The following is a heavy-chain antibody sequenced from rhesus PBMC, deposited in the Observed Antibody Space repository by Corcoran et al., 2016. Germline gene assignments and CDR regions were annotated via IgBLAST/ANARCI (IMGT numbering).Heavy chain of an antibody. D-gene: IGHD6-25*01. Sequence: QLQLQESGPGLVKPSETLSVTCAVSGGSISSSYWSWIRQAPGKGLAWIGYINGSGSSTNYNPSLKSRVTLSVDTSKNQRSLKLSSVTTADTAGYYCARDLAAAGTCDFWGQGLRVTVSS. CDR2: INGSGSST. CDR3: ARDLAAAGTCDF. J-gene: IGHJ3*01. CDR1: GGSISSSY. V-gene: IGHV4-169*02.